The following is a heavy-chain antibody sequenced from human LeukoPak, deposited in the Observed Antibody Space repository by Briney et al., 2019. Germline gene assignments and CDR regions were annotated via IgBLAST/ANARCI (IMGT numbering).Heavy chain of an antibody. CDR2: ITSSGGNT. CDR1: GLTFSSHA. CDR3: AKLTGDQDY. D-gene: IGHD7-27*01. J-gene: IGHJ4*02. Sequence: GGSLRLSCVASGLTFSSHAMTWVRQTPGKGLEWVSGITSSGGNTYHADSVKGRFTISRDNSMNTLYLQMNNLRAEDTAVYYCAKLTGDQDYWGQGALVTVSS. V-gene: IGHV3-23*01.